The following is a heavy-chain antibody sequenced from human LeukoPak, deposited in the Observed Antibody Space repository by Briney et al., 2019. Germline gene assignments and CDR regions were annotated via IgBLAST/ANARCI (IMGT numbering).Heavy chain of an antibody. D-gene: IGHD3-9*01. CDR3: AKDGGEYYDILTGYYPRLYYMDV. CDR1: GFTFSTYG. J-gene: IGHJ6*03. CDR2: INNSGGNI. Sequence: GGTLRLSCAASGFTFSTYGMSWVRQAPGKGLEWCSSINNSGGNIYYADSVKGRFTISRDNSKNTLYLQMNSLRAEDTAVYYCAKDGGEYYDILTGYYPRLYYMDVWGKGTTVTISS. V-gene: IGHV3-23*01.